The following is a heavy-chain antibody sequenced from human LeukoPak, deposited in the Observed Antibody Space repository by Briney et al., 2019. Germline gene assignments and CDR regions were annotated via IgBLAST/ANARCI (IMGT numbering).Heavy chain of an antibody. D-gene: IGHD6-19*01. CDR3: AKDQRKQWFIFDY. CDR2: ISYDGSNK. V-gene: IGHV3-30*18. J-gene: IGHJ4*02. CDR1: GFTFTSHG. Sequence: GGSLRPSCAAPGFTFTSHGMHWVRQAPAKGLDWVAVISYDGSNKYYADSVKGRFTISRDNSKNTLYLQMNSLRAEDTAVYYCAKDQRKQWFIFDYWGQGTLVTVSS.